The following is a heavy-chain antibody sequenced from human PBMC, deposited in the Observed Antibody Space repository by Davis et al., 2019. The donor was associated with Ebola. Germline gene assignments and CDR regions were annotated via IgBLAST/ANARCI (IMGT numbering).Heavy chain of an antibody. Sequence: SETLSLTCTVSGGSISSYYWSWIRQPPGKGLEWIGYIYYSGSTNYNPSLKSRVTISVDTSKNQFSLKLSSVTAADTAVYYCARDLVGSYYGMDVWGKGTTVTVSS. J-gene: IGHJ6*04. D-gene: IGHD4/OR15-4a*01. V-gene: IGHV4-59*01. CDR1: GGSISSYY. CDR3: ARDLVGSYYGMDV. CDR2: IYYSGST.